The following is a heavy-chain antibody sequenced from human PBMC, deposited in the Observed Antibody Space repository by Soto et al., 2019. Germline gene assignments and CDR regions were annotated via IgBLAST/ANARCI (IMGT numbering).Heavy chain of an antibody. J-gene: IGHJ4*02. CDR2: ISSSSYTI. CDR3: ARDKGEWLPEDYYFDY. V-gene: IGHV3-48*02. D-gene: IGHD3-16*01. Sequence: GGSLSLSCAASGFTFSSYSMNWVRPAPGKGLEWVSKISSSSYTIFYADSVKGRFTISRDNAKNSLYLQMNSLRDEDTAVYYCARDKGEWLPEDYYFDYWGQGALVTGS. CDR1: GFTFSSYS.